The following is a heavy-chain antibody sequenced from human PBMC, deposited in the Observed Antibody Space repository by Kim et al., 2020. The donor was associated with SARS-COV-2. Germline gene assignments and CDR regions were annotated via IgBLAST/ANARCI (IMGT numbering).Heavy chain of an antibody. CDR1: GGSFSGYY. V-gene: IGHV4-34*01. CDR2: INHSGST. J-gene: IGHJ6*02. CDR3: ARTKQYYYGSGTERSRYYYYYGMDV. Sequence: SETLSLTCAVYGGSFSGYYWSWIRQPPGKGLEWIGEINHSGSTNYNPSLKSRVTISVDTSKNQFSLKLSSVTAADTAVYYCARTKQYYYGSGTERSRYYYYYGMDVWGQGTTVTVSS. D-gene: IGHD3-10*01.